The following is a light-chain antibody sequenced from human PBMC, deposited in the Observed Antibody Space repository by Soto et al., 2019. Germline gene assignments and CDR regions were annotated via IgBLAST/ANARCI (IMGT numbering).Light chain of an antibody. V-gene: IGKV1-33*01. Sequence: DIQMTQSPSSLSASVGDRVTITCQASQDISNYLNWYQQKPGKAPKLLIYDASNLETGVPSRFSGSGSGTEFTLTISSLQPEDFATYYCQQVNNYPLTFGGGTKVDIK. CDR3: QQVNNYPLT. CDR1: QDISNY. CDR2: DAS. J-gene: IGKJ4*01.